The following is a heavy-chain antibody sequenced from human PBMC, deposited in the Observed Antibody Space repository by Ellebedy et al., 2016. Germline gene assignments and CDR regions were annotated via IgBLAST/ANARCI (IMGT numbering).Heavy chain of an antibody. V-gene: IGHV3-23*01. CDR2: IGSDGSL. D-gene: IGHD6-19*01. CDR3: AREGYTSGRCGAFDL. J-gene: IGHJ3*01. Sequence: GGSLRLSCAASGFTFRNYVMAWVRQSPGKGLEWVSTIGSDGSLYYADSVKGRFTISRDNSQSTLHLQMNRLGAEDTAVYYCAREGYTSGRCGAFDLWGQGTMVTVSS. CDR1: GFTFRNYV.